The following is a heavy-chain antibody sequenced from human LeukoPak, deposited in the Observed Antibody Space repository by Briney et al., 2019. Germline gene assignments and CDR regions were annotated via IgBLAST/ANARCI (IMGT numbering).Heavy chain of an antibody. V-gene: IGHV3-15*01. CDR3: TTEGYCSGGNCYSFGY. Sequence: GGSLRLSCAVSGLTFSSAWMSWVRQAPGKGLEWVGRLKSKTDGGAIDYAAPVKGRFTISRDDSKNMLWLQMNSLKTEDTAVYFCTTEGYCSGGNCYSFGYWGQGTLVTVSS. J-gene: IGHJ4*02. D-gene: IGHD2-15*01. CDR1: GLTFSSAW. CDR2: LKSKTDGGAI.